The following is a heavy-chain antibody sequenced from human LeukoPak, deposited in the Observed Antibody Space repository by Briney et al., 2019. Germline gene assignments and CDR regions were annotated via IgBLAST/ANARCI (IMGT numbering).Heavy chain of an antibody. Sequence: SETLSLTCTVSGYSISSGYYWTWIRQPAGKGLEWIGHVHTSGSTNYNPSLKSRVTMSIDTSTNQFSLKLNSLTAADTAVYYCARSIAAAGTRHTSSNFDYWGQGTLVTVSS. CDR3: ARSIAAAGTRHTSSNFDY. V-gene: IGHV4-4*07. J-gene: IGHJ4*02. D-gene: IGHD6-13*01. CDR2: VHTSGST. CDR1: GYSISSGYY.